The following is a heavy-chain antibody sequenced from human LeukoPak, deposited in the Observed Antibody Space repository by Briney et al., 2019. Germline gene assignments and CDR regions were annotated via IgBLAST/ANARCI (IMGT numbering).Heavy chain of an antibody. CDR1: GFTVSSNY. J-gene: IGHJ4*02. CDR3: ARVGAYNWNYICDC. V-gene: IGHV3-66*01. D-gene: IGHD1-7*01. Sequence: PGGSLRLSCAASGFTVSSNYISWVRQVPGKGLEWVSVIYSGGTTYYADSVKGRFTISRDNSKNTLYLQMNSLRAEDTAVYYCARVGAYNWNYICDCWGQGTLVTVSS. CDR2: IYSGGTT.